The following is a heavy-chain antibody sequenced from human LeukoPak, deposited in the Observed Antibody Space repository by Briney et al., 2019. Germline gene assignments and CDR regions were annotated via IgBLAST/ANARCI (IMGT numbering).Heavy chain of an antibody. CDR3: AKDPYYYDSSGYPDY. D-gene: IGHD3-22*01. CDR1: GNYW. J-gene: IGHJ4*02. Sequence: GGSLRLSCAASGNYWMHWVRQAPGKGLEWVAVISYDGSNKYYADSVKGRFTISRDNSKNTLYLQMNSLRAEDTAVYYCAKDPYYYDSSGYPDYWGQGTLVTVSS. CDR2: ISYDGSNK. V-gene: IGHV3-30*18.